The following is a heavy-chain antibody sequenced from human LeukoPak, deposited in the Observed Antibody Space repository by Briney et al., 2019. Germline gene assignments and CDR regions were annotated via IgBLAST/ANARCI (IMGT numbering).Heavy chain of an antibody. D-gene: IGHD4-17*01. V-gene: IGHV3-23*01. J-gene: IGHJ4*02. Sequence: QPGGSLRLSCAASGFTFSSYAMSWVRQAPGKGLEWVSVVSTSGGVTYDADSVKGRFTISRDNAKNSLYLQMNSLRAEDTAVYYCARVAHGDYVNYWGQGTLVTVSS. CDR2: VSTSGGVT. CDR1: GFTFSSYA. CDR3: ARVAHGDYVNY.